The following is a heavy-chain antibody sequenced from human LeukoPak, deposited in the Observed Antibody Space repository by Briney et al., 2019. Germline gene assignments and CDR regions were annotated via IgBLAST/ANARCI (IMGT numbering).Heavy chain of an antibody. J-gene: IGHJ4*02. Sequence: PGRSLRLSCAASGFTFTNYAIHWVRQAPGKGLEWVAVISYDGSNKYYADSVKGRFTISRDNAKNTLYLQMNSLRPEDTAVYYCARGRAYYDVLMYGPFDSWGQGTLVTVSS. V-gene: IGHV3-30-3*01. CDR1: GFTFTNYA. CDR3: ARGRAYYDVLMYGPFDS. CDR2: ISYDGSNK. D-gene: IGHD3-9*01.